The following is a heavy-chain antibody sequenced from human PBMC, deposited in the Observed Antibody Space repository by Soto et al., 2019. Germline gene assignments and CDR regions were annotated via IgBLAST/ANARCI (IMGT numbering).Heavy chain of an antibody. Sequence: SVKVSCKASGYTFTGYDMHWVRQAPGQGLEWMGGINPIFGTANYAEKFQGRVTITADESTSTAYMELSSRRSEDTAVYYCARARIAASPPQHWGQGTLVTVSS. D-gene: IGHD6-13*01. J-gene: IGHJ1*01. CDR3: ARARIAASPPQH. CDR2: INPIFGTA. CDR1: GYTFTGYD. V-gene: IGHV1-69*13.